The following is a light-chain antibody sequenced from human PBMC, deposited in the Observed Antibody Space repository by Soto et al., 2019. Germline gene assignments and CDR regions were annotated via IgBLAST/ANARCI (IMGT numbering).Light chain of an antibody. CDR1: SSDVGGYNY. V-gene: IGLV2-14*01. CDR3: SSYTSSSTPHVV. CDR2: DVS. Sequence: QSVLTQPASVSGSPGQSITISCTGTSSDVGGYNYVSWYQQHPGKAPKLMIYDVSNRPSGVSNRFSGSKSGNTASLTISGLQAEDEAEYYCSSYTSSSTPHVVFGGGTQLTVL. J-gene: IGLJ2*01.